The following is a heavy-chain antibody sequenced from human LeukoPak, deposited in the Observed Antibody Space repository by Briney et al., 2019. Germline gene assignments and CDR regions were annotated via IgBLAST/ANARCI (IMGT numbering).Heavy chain of an antibody. CDR1: GFTVSSNY. J-gene: IGHJ6*03. CDR2: IYSGGST. V-gene: IGHV3-53*01. D-gene: IGHD3-10*01. CDR3: ARSSYYYGSGSLSGYYYYMDV. Sequence: PGGSLRLSCAASGFTVSSNYMSWVRQAPGKGLEWVSVIYSGGSTYYADSVKGRFTISRDNSKNTLYLQMNSLRAEDTAVYYCARSSYYYGSGSLSGYYYYMDVWGKGTTVTVSS.